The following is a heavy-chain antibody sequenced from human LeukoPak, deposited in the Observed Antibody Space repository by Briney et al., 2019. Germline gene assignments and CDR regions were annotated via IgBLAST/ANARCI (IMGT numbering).Heavy chain of an antibody. V-gene: IGHV1-2*02. J-gene: IGHJ4*01. Sequence: ASVKVSCKASGYTFRGNYIHWLRQAPGQGLEWMGWIDANNGDTKSAQKFQGRVTMGRDTSISTAYMDLSSLSPDDAAVYYCARDPSSVTLYFFDYWGHGTLVTVSS. D-gene: IGHD4-11*01. CDR2: IDANNGDT. CDR3: ARDPSSVTLYFFDY. CDR1: GYTFRGNY.